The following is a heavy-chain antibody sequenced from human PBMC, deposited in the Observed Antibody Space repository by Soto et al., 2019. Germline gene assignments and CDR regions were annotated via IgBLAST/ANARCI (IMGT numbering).Heavy chain of an antibody. D-gene: IGHD6-13*01. CDR1: GFSISSGYY. Sequence: PSETLSLTCAVSGFSISSGYYWGWIRQPPGKGLEWIVSMYYSGTTYYNPSLKSRVAISEDTSKNQFSLKLLSVTTADAAVYFCAAGEASSRNLAPYYLDFWGQGTLVTVSS. V-gene: IGHV4-38-2*01. CDR3: AAGEASSRNLAPYYLDF. CDR2: MYYSGTT. J-gene: IGHJ4*02.